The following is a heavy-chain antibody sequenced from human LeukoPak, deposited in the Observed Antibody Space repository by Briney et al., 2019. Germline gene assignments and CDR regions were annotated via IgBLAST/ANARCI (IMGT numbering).Heavy chain of an antibody. D-gene: IGHD6-19*01. Sequence: PGGSLRLSCAASGFSVTSNHMNWVRQAPGKGLEWVSIIYTGGTTHYADSLNDRFTISRDDSINTLYLQMNSLRAEDTGVYYCAKGRGGGWYSHFDYWGQGTLVTVSS. J-gene: IGHJ4*02. CDR1: GFSVTSNH. CDR2: IYTGGTT. CDR3: AKGRGGGWYSHFDY. V-gene: IGHV3-66*01.